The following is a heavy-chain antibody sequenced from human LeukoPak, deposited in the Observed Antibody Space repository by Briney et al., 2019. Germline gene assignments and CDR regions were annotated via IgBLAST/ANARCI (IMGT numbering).Heavy chain of an antibody. D-gene: IGHD5-12*01. CDR1: GFTFSSYA. Sequence: GGALRLSCAASGFTFSSYAMSWVRQAPGKGLEWVSAISGSGGSTYYADSVKGRFTISRDNSKNTLYLQMNSLRAEDTAVYYCAKDLGGFGYDRRARTGESFQPWGQGTLVTVSS. J-gene: IGHJ1*01. CDR2: ISGSGGST. CDR3: AKDLGGFGYDRRARTGESFQP. V-gene: IGHV3-23*01.